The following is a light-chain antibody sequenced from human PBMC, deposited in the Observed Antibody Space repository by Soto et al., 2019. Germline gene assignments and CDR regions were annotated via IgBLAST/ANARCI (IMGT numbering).Light chain of an antibody. CDR1: SSDVGAYEH. Sequence: QSVLTQPASVSGSPGQSVTISCTGASSDVGAYEHVSWYQQHPGKAPKLMIFEVSNRPSGVSYRFSGSKSGNTASLTISGLQAEDEADYYCSSYTSSSTLYVFGSGTKLTVL. CDR3: SSYTSSSTLYV. CDR2: EVS. J-gene: IGLJ1*01. V-gene: IGLV2-14*01.